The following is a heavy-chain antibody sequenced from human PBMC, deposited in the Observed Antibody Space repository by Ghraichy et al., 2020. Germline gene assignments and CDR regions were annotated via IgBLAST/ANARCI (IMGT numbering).Heavy chain of an antibody. V-gene: IGHV4-34*01. CDR3: ARFGRPSRIAVADTTDY. J-gene: IGHJ4*02. CDR1: GGSFSGYY. D-gene: IGHD6-19*01. CDR2: INHSGST. Sequence: SETLSLTCAVYGGSFSGYYWSWIRQPPGKGLEWIGEINHSGSTNYNPSLKSRVTISVDTSKNQFSLKLSSVTAADTAVYYCARFGRPSRIAVADTTDYWGQGTLVTVSS.